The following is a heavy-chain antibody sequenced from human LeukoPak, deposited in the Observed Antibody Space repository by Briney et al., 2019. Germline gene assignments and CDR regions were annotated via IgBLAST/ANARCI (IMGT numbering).Heavy chain of an antibody. CDR1: GFTFSSYW. CDR2: IKQDGSEK. V-gene: IGHV3-7*01. D-gene: IGHD2-15*01. CDR3: ARDRGYCSGGSCYHY. Sequence: GGSLRLSCAASGFTFSSYWMSWVRQAPGKGLEWVANIKQDGSEKYYVDSVKGRFTISRDNAKNSLYLQMNSLRAEDTAVYYCARDRGYCSGGSCYHYWGQGTLVTVSS. J-gene: IGHJ4*02.